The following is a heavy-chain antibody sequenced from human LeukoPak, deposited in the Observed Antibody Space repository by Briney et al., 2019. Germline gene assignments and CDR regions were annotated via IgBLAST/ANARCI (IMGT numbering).Heavy chain of an antibody. CDR1: GGSFSGYY. Sequence: SETLSLTCAVYGGSFSGYYWSWIRQPAGKGLEWIGEINHSGSTNYNPSLKSRVTISVDTSKNQFSLKLSSVTAADTAVYYCARVSVSYDFWSGLSYYFDYWGQGTLVTVSS. CDR3: ARVSVSYDFWSGLSYYFDY. J-gene: IGHJ4*02. CDR2: INHSGST. V-gene: IGHV4-34*01. D-gene: IGHD3-3*01.